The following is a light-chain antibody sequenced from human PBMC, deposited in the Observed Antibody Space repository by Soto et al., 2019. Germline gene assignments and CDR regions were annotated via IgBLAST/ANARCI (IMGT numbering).Light chain of an antibody. Sequence: DIQMTQSPSTLSASVGDRVTITCRASQSISSWLAWYQQKPGKAPKLLIYKASSLESVVPARFSVSGSGTECTLTTSSVQPDDFAAYNCQHNNSYSLPTLGGGTKVDIK. CDR2: KAS. CDR1: QSISSW. V-gene: IGKV1-5*03. CDR3: QHNNSYSLPT. J-gene: IGKJ4*01.